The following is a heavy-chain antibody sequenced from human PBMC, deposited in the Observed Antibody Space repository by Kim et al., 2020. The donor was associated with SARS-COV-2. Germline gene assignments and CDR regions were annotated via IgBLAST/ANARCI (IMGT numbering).Heavy chain of an antibody. D-gene: IGHD3-10*01. J-gene: IGHJ6*02. Sequence: GGSLRLSCAVSGFSYSDYDIHWVRHGTGKSLEWVSAIGTAGDTHYLGSVKGRFTISRENAKNSFYLQMNSLRAEDTAVYYCARAGYYGSGNSYTALYYDMDVWGQGTTVTVSS. V-gene: IGHV3-13*01. CDR2: IGTAGDT. CDR1: GFSYSDYD. CDR3: ARAGYYGSGNSYTALYYDMDV.